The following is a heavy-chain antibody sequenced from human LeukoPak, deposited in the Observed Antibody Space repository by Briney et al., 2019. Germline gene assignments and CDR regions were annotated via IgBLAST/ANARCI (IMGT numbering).Heavy chain of an antibody. D-gene: IGHD4-17*01. CDR1: GFTFSSYG. CDR3: AKSLEESYGDYPYYFDY. V-gene: IGHV3-23*01. J-gene: IGHJ4*02. Sequence: GGSLRLSCAASGFTFSSYGMSWVRQAPGKGLEWVSAIYGSGGSTYYADSVKGRFTISRDNSKNTLYLQMNSLRAEDTAVYYCAKSLEESYGDYPYYFDYWGQGTLVTVSS. CDR2: IYGSGGST.